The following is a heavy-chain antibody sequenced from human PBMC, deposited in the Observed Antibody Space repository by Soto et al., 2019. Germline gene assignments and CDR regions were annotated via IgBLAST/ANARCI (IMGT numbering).Heavy chain of an antibody. CDR1: EFTLSTYA. J-gene: IGHJ6*02. V-gene: IGHV3-21*01. CDR2: ISSASSYI. Sequence: GGSLRLSCAASEFTLSTYAMTWVRQAPGRGLQWVSSISSASSYIYYADSVKGRFTISRDHAKNSLYLQMNSLRAEYTAVDFCETLEGPPYYNGMDVWGQGTTVTVSS. CDR3: ETLEGPPYYNGMDV.